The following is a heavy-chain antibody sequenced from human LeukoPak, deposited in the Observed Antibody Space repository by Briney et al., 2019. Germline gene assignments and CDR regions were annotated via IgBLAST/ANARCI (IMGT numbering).Heavy chain of an antibody. Sequence: GGSLRLSCAASGFTFSSYWMHWVRQAPGKGLVWVSRINSDGSSTSYADSVKGRFTISRDNAKNTLYLQMNSLRAEDTAVYYCARGGADYGDYAYYYYGMDVWGQGTTVTVSS. CDR3: ARGGADYGDYAYYYYGMDV. CDR2: INSDGSST. CDR1: GFTFSSYW. V-gene: IGHV3-74*01. D-gene: IGHD4-17*01. J-gene: IGHJ6*02.